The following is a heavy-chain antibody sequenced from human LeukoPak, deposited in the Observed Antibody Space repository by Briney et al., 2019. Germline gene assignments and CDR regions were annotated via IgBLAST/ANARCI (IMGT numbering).Heavy chain of an antibody. D-gene: IGHD6-19*01. J-gene: IGHJ4*02. Sequence: PSETLSLTCTVSGDSVSSAGYYWSWIRQPPGKGLEWIGNIYYTGSTNYDPSLKSRVTISVDTSKNQFSLKLSSVTAADTAVYYCARDPSSGWYYFDYWGQGTLVTVFS. CDR1: GDSVSSAGYY. CDR3: ARDPSSGWYYFDY. V-gene: IGHV4-61*08. CDR2: IYYTGST.